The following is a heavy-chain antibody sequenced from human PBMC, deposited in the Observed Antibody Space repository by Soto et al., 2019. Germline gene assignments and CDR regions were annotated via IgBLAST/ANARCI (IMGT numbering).Heavy chain of an antibody. J-gene: IGHJ4*02. D-gene: IGHD5-18*01. Sequence: EVQLLESGGGLVQPGGSLRLSCAASGFTFSSYAMSWVRQAPGKGLEWVSAISGSGGSTYYADSVKGRFTISRDNSKNTLDLQMNSLRDEDTAVYYCAKDLGYSYGHARDDYWGQGTLVTVSS. CDR3: AKDLGYSYGHARDDY. CDR2: ISGSGGST. CDR1: GFTFSSYA. V-gene: IGHV3-23*01.